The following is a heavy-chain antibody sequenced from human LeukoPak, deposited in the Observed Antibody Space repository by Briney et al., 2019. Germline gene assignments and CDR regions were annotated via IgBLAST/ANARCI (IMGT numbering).Heavy chain of an antibody. Sequence: SETLSLTCTVSGGSISSGSYYWSWIPQPAGKGLEWIGRIYTSGSTNYNPSLKSRVTISVDTSKNQFSLKLSSVTAADTAVYYCARTIVATVNFDYWGQGTLVTVSS. CDR1: GGSISSGSYY. V-gene: IGHV4-61*02. J-gene: IGHJ4*02. CDR3: ARTIVATVNFDY. D-gene: IGHD5-12*01. CDR2: IYTSGST.